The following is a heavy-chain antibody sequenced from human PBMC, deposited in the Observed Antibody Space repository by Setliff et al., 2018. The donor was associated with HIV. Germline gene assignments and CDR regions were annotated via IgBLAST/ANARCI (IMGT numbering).Heavy chain of an antibody. J-gene: IGHJ4*02. D-gene: IGHD1-26*01. CDR2: INPTSGDT. CDR1: GYTFTGYY. V-gene: IGHV1-2*06. Sequence: ASVKVSCKAFGYTFTGYYMNWVRQAPGQGLEWMGRINPTSGDTNYAQKFQGRVTMTRDTSISTAYMELSRLKSDDAAVYYCAREGISGSYFDYWGQGTLVTVSS. CDR3: AREGISGSYFDY.